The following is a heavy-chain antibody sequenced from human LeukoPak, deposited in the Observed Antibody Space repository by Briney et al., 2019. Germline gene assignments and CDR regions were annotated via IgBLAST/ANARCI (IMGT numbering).Heavy chain of an antibody. V-gene: IGHV3-30-3*01. D-gene: IGHD6-13*01. J-gene: IGHJ6*03. CDR3: ARDTAAGADYYYYYMDV. Sequence: GGSLRLSCAVSGFTFSSYALHWVRQAPGKGLEWVALISYDGSNKYYADSVKGRFTISRDNSKNTLYLQMNSLRPEDTAVYYCARDTAAGADYYYYYMDVWGKGTTVTVSS. CDR2: ISYDGSNK. CDR1: GFTFSSYA.